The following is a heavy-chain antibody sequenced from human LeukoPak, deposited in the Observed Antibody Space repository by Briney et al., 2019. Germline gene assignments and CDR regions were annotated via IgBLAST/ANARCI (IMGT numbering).Heavy chain of an antibody. CDR1: GFTLTNYW. D-gene: IGHD3-3*01. CDR3: TRTAGVGGHWHFDV. Sequence: GGSLRLSCAASGFTLTNYWMHWVRQAPGRGLEGVSHINSDANRMNYADSVKGRFTISRDNAESTLYLQMNSLRAEDTAVYYCTRTAGVGGHWHFDVWGRGTVVTDSS. CDR2: INSDANRM. V-gene: IGHV3-74*01. J-gene: IGHJ2*01.